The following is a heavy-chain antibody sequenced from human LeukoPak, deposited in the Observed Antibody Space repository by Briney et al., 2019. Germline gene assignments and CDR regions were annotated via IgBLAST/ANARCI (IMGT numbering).Heavy chain of an antibody. J-gene: IGHJ5*02. D-gene: IGHD1-26*01. Sequence: TSETLSLICTVSADSISSGYYWSWIRQSPGKGLEWIGSIYHSGSTYYNPSLRSRVTISVDMSKNQFSLRLNSVTAADTAVYYCARDGASASGSWFGPWGQGTLVIVSS. CDR3: ARDGASASGSWFGP. CDR1: ADSISSGYY. V-gene: IGHV4-38-2*02. CDR2: IYHSGST.